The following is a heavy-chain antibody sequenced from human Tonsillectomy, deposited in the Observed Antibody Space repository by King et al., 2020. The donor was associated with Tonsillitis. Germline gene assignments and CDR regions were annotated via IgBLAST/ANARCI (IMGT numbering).Heavy chain of an antibody. V-gene: IGHV3-30*18. CDR2: ISYDGSNK. Sequence: VQLVESGGGVVQPGRSLRLSCAASGFTFSSYGMHWVRQAPGKGLEWVAVISYDGSNKYYADSVKGRFTISRDNSKNTLYLQMNSLRAEDTAVYYCAKTWATVVTPSGMDVWGQGTTVTVSS. D-gene: IGHD4-23*01. CDR1: GFTFSSYG. CDR3: AKTWATVVTPSGMDV. J-gene: IGHJ6*02.